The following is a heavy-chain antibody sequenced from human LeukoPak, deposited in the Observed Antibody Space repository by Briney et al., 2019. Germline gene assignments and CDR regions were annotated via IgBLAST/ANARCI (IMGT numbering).Heavy chain of an antibody. V-gene: IGHV1-18*01. CDR2: ISGYNGNT. D-gene: IGHD3-10*01. CDR1: GYIFTNLG. CDR3: ARESGLYGSGSRY. Sequence: ASVKPSCKASGYIFTNLGIIWVLQARGQGLEWMGWISGYNGNTKYLQKFQRRDNMTTDTSTSTAYMELRSLRFGDTAVYYCARESGLYGSGSRYWGQGTLVTVSS. J-gene: IGHJ4*02.